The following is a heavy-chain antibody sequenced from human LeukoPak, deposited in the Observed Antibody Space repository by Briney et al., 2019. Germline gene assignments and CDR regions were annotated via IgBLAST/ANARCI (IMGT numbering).Heavy chain of an antibody. CDR3: AKSAFLTYDSSGYTDY. Sequence: PGGSLRLSCAASGFTFSTYWMHWVRQAPGKGLVWVSRIDHDGINTYYADSVKGRFTISRDNAKNTLYLRMNSLRAEDTAVYYCAKSAFLTYDSSGYTDYWGQGTLVTVSS. CDR2: IDHDGINT. D-gene: IGHD3-22*01. CDR1: GFTFSTYW. V-gene: IGHV3-74*01. J-gene: IGHJ4*02.